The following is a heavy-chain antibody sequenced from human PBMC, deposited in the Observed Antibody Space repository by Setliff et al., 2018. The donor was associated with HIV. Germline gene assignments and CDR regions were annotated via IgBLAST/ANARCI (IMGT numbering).Heavy chain of an antibody. CDR1: GGSINSDSYY. Sequence: PSETLSLTCNVSGGSINSDSYYWGWIRQSPGKGLEWIGSISSTENTYYSASLKSRVTLSVDISKNQFSLRVRLVTAADTAVYYCARRFLTTVVTLAFDIWGQGTMVTVSS. V-gene: IGHV4-39*07. D-gene: IGHD4-17*01. CDR3: ARRFLTTVVTLAFDI. CDR2: ISSTENT. J-gene: IGHJ3*02.